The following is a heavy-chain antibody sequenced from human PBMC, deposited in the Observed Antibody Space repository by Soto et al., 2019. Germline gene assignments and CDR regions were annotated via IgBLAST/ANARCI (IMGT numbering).Heavy chain of an antibody. V-gene: IGHV3-30*18. CDR2: TSHDGSKK. D-gene: IGHD3-9*01. CDR1: GFSFSTYG. J-gene: IGHJ4*02. Sequence: QVQLVESGGGVVQPGRSLRLSCAAYGFSFSTYGMHWVRQAPGKGLEWVAFTSHDGSKKYYVDSVKGRFTISRDNSKSTLFLQMNSLRIEATAVYFCANGWGYNILAGYHWAYEYWGQGTLVTVSS. CDR3: ANGWGYNILAGYHWAYEY.